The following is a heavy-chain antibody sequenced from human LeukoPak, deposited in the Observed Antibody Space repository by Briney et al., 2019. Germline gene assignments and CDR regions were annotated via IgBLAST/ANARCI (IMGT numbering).Heavy chain of an antibody. D-gene: IGHD3-10*01. J-gene: IGHJ5*02. CDR1: GFTFSSYS. Sequence: GGSLRLSCAASGFTFSSYSMNWVRQAPGKGLEWVSLIGASGESTYYADSVKGRFTISRDNSKNTLHLQMNDLRADDTAVYYCARLEVRGVIGPWGQGSLVTVSS. CDR3: ARLEVRGVIGP. CDR2: IGASGEST. V-gene: IGHV3-23*01.